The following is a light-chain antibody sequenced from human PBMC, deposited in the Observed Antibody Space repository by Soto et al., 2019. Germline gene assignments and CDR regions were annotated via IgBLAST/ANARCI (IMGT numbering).Light chain of an antibody. CDR1: QSISSW. CDR3: QQYSNLWT. V-gene: IGKV1-5*03. Sequence: DIQMTQSPSTLSASVGDRVTITCRASQSISSWLAWYQQRPGKAPKLLIFKASSLESGVPSRFSGSGSGTECTITISSLQPDDFATYYCQQYSNLWTFSQGTKVEIK. CDR2: KAS. J-gene: IGKJ1*01.